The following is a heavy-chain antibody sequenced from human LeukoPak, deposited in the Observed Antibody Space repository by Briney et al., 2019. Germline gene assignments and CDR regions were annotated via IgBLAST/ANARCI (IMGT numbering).Heavy chain of an antibody. V-gene: IGHV4-39*07. CDR3: ARVIRYGYVVNNWFDP. D-gene: IGHD5-12*01. Sequence: SETLSLTCIVSGVSISNSSYYWGWIRQPPGEGLEWIGSIYYSGSTYYNPSLKSRVTISVDTSRNQFSLKLSSVTAADTAVYYCARVIRYGYVVNNWFDPWGQGTLVTVSS. J-gene: IGHJ5*02. CDR2: IYYSGST. CDR1: GVSISNSSYY.